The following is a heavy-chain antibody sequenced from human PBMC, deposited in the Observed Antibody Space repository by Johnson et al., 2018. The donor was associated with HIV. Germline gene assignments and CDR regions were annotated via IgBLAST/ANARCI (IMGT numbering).Heavy chain of an antibody. CDR2: ISGSGGST. CDR1: GFTFSTYG. Sequence: VQLVESGGGLVQPGGSLRMSCVASGFTFSTYGMTWVRQAPGKGLEWVSAISGSGGSTYYADSVKGRFTISRENAKNSLYLQMNSLGAGDTAVYYCAKDQHGPLVPTVMRDDAFDIWGQGTMVTVSS. CDR3: AKDQHGPLVPTVMRDDAFDI. V-gene: IGHV3-23*04. D-gene: IGHD5-12*01. J-gene: IGHJ3*02.